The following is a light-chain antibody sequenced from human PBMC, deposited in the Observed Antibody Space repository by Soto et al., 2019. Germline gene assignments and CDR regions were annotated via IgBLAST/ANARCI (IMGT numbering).Light chain of an antibody. CDR3: QQYSGTPFT. CDR2: WAS. Sequence: DIVMTQSPDSLAVSLGERATINCKSSQSLLYSSNNKNYLAWYQQKPGQPPKLLIYWASTRESGVPDRFSGSGSGTDFALTISSLQAEDVAVYYCQQYSGTPFTFGQGTRLEIE. J-gene: IGKJ5*01. CDR1: QSLLYSSNNKNY. V-gene: IGKV4-1*01.